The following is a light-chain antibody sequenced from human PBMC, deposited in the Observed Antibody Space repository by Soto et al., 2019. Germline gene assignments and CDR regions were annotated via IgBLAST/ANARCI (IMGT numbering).Light chain of an antibody. V-gene: IGLV2-14*01. CDR1: SSDIAIYNF. J-gene: IGLJ1*01. CDR2: QVT. Sequence: QSALAQPASVSGSPGQSITISCTGTSSDIAIYNFVSWYQQHPGKAPRLMIFQVTNRPSGVSTRFSGSKSGSTASLTISGLQAEDEADYYCSSYTDSTDYVFGTGTKVTLL. CDR3: SSYTDSTDYV.